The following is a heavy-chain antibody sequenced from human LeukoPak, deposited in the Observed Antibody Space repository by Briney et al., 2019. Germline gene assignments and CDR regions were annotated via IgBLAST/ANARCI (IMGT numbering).Heavy chain of an antibody. CDR3: AKDVRENDYDNWFDP. Sequence: GGSLRLSCAASGFTFSSYWMSWVRQAPGKGLEWVANIKQDGRERYYVDSVKGRFTISRDNAKNSLYLQMNSLRAEDTAVYYCAKDVRENDYDNWFDPWGQGTLVTVSS. V-gene: IGHV3-7*01. CDR1: GFTFSSYW. D-gene: IGHD4-17*01. J-gene: IGHJ5*02. CDR2: IKQDGRER.